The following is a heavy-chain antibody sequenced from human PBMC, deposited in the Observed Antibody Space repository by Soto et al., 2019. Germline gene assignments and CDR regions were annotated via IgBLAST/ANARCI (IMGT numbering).Heavy chain of an antibody. J-gene: IGHJ2*01. D-gene: IGHD3-22*01. Sequence: SSETLSLTCAVSGGSISSGGYSWSWIRQPPGKGLEWIGYIYHSGSAYYNPSLKSRVTISVDRSKNQFSLKLSSVTAADTAVYYCAGGGSYYDSSGYYFWWYFDLWGRGTLVTVS. CDR2: IYHSGSA. CDR3: AGGGSYYDSSGYYFWWYFDL. V-gene: IGHV4-30-2*01. CDR1: GGSISSGGYS.